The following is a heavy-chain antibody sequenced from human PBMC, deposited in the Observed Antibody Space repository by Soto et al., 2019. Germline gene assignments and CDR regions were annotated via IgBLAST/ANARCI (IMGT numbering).Heavy chain of an antibody. V-gene: IGHV1-18*01. CDR1: GYTFTSYG. J-gene: IGHJ4*02. Sequence: QVQLVQSGAEVKKPGASVKVSCKASGYTFTSYGISWVRQAPGQGLEWMGWISAYNGNTNYAQKLQGRVTMTTDTSTSIAYMELSSLRSDDTAVYYCARDPGSTLYYYDSSGYYYSVGIDYWGQGTLVTVSS. CDR2: ISAYNGNT. D-gene: IGHD3-22*01. CDR3: ARDPGSTLYYYDSSGYYYSVGIDY.